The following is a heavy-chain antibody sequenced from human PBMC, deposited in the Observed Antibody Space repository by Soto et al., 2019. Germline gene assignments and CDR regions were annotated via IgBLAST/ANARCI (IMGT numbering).Heavy chain of an antibody. V-gene: IGHV4-31*03. J-gene: IGHJ4*02. CDR2: IYYSGST. CDR1: GGSISSGGYY. D-gene: IGHD3-10*01. CDR3: ARGGFGELSVDY. Sequence: SERLSLTCTVSGGSISSGGYYWSWIRQHPGKGLEWIGYIYYSGSTYYNPSLKSRVTISVDTSKNQFSLKLSSVTAADTAVYYCARGGFGELSVDYWGQGTLVTVSS.